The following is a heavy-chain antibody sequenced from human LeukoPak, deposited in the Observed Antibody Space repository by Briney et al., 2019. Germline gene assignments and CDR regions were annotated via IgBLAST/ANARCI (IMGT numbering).Heavy chain of an antibody. Sequence: GGSLRLSCAAPGFTSSNYAMSWVRQAPGKGLEWVSSIGGSGSTTYHADSVRGRFTISRDNSKNTLYLQMNSLRAEDTAVYFCAKLRSSSSYAALDYWGQGILVSVSS. V-gene: IGHV3-23*01. J-gene: IGHJ4*02. CDR3: AKLRSSSSYAALDY. D-gene: IGHD2-2*01. CDR2: IGGSGSTT. CDR1: GFTSSNYA.